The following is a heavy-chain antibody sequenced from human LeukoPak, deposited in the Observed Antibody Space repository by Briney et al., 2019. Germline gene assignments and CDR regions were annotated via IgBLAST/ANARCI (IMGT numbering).Heavy chain of an antibody. D-gene: IGHD4-11*01. Sequence: ASVKVSCKASGGTFSSYAISWVRQAPGQGLEWMGEIIPIFGTANYAQKFQGRVTITRDTSASTAYMELSSLRSEDTAVYYCASHEPYSNFFNYYGMDVWGQGTTVTVSS. CDR3: ASHEPYSNFFNYYGMDV. V-gene: IGHV1-69*05. J-gene: IGHJ6*02. CDR2: IIPIFGTA. CDR1: GGTFSSYA.